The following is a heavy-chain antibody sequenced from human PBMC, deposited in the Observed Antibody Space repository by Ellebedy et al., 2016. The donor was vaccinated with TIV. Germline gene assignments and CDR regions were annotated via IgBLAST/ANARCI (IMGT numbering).Heavy chain of an antibody. CDR2: IYWDDEK. Sequence: SGPTLVKPTETLTLTCTFSSFSLSTREQAVGWIRQPPGKALEWLALIYWDDEKHNIPSLETRLTITKDTSKNQVVLTMTNMDPVDTATYYCAHRRAGYFDSWGQGTLVTVSS. J-gene: IGHJ4*02. V-gene: IGHV2-5*02. CDR1: SFSLSTREQA. CDR3: AHRRAGYFDS.